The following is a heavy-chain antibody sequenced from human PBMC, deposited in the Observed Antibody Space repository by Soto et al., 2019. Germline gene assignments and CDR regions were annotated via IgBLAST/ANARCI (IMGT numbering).Heavy chain of an antibody. CDR2: IKSKTDGGTT. CDR1: GFTFSNAW. J-gene: IGHJ3*02. CDR3: TTDIALRFLEWSADAFDI. Sequence: GGSLRLSCAASGFTFSNAWMSWVRQAPGKGLEWVGRIKSKTDGGTTDYAAPVKGRFTISRDDSKNTLDLQMNSLKTEDTAVYYCTTDIALRFLEWSADAFDIWGQGTMVTVSS. D-gene: IGHD3-3*01. V-gene: IGHV3-15*01.